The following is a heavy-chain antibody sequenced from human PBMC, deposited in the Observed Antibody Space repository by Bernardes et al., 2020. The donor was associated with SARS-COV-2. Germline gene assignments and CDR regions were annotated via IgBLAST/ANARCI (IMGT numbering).Heavy chain of an antibody. V-gene: IGHV4-61*02. J-gene: IGHJ6*02. CDR2: IYTSGST. CDR3: ARGDGVFHPLIYYYYGMEG. Sequence: SETLSLTCTVSGVSISSGSYYWIWIRQPAGKVLDWIGRIYTSGSTYYNPSLKRRVTITVDTSKTQFSLKLSSVTAADTAVYYWARGDGVFHPLIYYYYGMEGWGQRTTDNVAS. CDR1: GVSISSGSYY. D-gene: IGHD4-17*01.